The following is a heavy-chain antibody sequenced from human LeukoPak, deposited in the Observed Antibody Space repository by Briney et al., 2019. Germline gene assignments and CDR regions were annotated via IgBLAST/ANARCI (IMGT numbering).Heavy chain of an antibody. Sequence: GGSLRLSCAASGFTFSSYSMNWVRQAPGKGLEWVLSISTSSSYIYYADSVKGRFTISRDNAKNSLYLQMNSLRAEDTAVYYCARDRDNVAGTRGYDYWGQGTLVTVSS. D-gene: IGHD6-19*01. CDR1: GFTFSSYS. CDR3: ARDRDNVAGTRGYDY. V-gene: IGHV3-21*01. CDR2: ISTSSSYI. J-gene: IGHJ4*02.